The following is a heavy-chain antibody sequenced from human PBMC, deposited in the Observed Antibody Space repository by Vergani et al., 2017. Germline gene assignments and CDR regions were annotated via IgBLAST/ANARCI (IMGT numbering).Heavy chain of an antibody. Sequence: QVQLQESGPGLVKPSQTLSLTCTVSGGSISSGFYWAWIRQSPGEGLQWLTSIHNRGKTYHNPSLKSRVSVSLDTSNNRFSLNLTSVTATDTAVYYCARSQGDYWYFDLWGPGSLVTVSS. J-gene: IGHJ2*01. V-gene: IGHV4-38-2*02. CDR2: IHNRGKT. CDR3: ARSQGDYWYFDL. CDR1: GGSISSGFY. D-gene: IGHD2-21*01.